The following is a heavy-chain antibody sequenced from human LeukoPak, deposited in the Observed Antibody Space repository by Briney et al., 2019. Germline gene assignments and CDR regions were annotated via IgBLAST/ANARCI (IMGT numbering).Heavy chain of an antibody. J-gene: IGHJ6*03. CDR2: INTNTGNP. V-gene: IGHV7-4-1*02. Sequence: ASVKVSCKASGYTFTSYAMNWVRQAPGQGLEWMGWINTNTGNPTYAQGFTGRFVFSLDTSVSTAYLQISSLKAEDTAVYYCARDSLEIAKRSRMLYYYYYMDVWGKGTTVTVSS. CDR1: GYTFTSYA. D-gene: IGHD3-10*02. CDR3: ARDSLEIAKRSRMLYYYYYMDV.